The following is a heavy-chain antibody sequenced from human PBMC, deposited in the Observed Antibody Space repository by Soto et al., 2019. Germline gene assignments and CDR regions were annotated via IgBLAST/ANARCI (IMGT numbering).Heavy chain of an antibody. Sequence: GASVKVSCKASGYIFSDYGINWVRQAPGQGLEWMGWISAYNGNTHYAQDFQGRVTMTTDTSTSTAYMELRRLRSDDTAVYYCARDTELVGSTNSHYYYYNMDVWGQGTTVTVSS. CDR1: GYIFSDYG. CDR3: ARDTELVGSTNSHYYYYNMDV. D-gene: IGHD2-2*01. V-gene: IGHV1-18*01. CDR2: ISAYNGNT. J-gene: IGHJ6*02.